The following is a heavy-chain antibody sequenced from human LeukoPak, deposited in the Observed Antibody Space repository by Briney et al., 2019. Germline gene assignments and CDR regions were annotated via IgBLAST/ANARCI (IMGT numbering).Heavy chain of an antibody. CDR3: AKAGASTVSYDILPGYSSANYFAY. CDR2: MNWDGGST. CDR1: GFTFDDYA. D-gene: IGHD3-9*01. J-gene: IGHJ4*02. Sequence: GGSLRLSCAASGFTFDDYAMHWVRQAPGKGLEWVSLMNWDGGSTYYADSVKGRFTISRDNSKNSLYLQMNSLRAEDTALYYCAKAGASTVSYDILPGYSSANYFAYWGQGTLVTVSS. V-gene: IGHV3-43D*03.